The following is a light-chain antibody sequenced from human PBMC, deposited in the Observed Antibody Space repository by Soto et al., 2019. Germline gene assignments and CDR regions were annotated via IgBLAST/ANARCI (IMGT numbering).Light chain of an antibody. CDR1: QSIYAS. V-gene: IGKV1-39*01. J-gene: IGKJ4*01. Sequence: DIKLTQSPSSLSASVGDRVTITCRASQSIYASLPWYQQKAGQAPTLLIYAASTMANGIPARFSGSGSGTDFTLPISNLQPEDCAIYYCQQSFSIPLTFGGGTKVDIK. CDR2: AAS. CDR3: QQSFSIPLT.